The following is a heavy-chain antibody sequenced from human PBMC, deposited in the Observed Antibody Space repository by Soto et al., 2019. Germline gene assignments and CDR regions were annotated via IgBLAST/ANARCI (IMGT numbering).Heavy chain of an antibody. CDR1: GYTFTSYA. V-gene: IGHV1-3*05. D-gene: IGHD2-21*02. J-gene: IGHJ4*02. CDR3: ARSMVVVTALDS. CDR2: INAGNGNT. Sequence: QVQLVQSGAEEKKPGASVKVSCKASGYTFTSYAMHWVRQAPGQRLEWMGWINAGNGNTKYSQKFQGRVTITRDTSASTAYMELSSLTSEDTAVYYCARSMVVVTALDSWGQGTLVTVSS.